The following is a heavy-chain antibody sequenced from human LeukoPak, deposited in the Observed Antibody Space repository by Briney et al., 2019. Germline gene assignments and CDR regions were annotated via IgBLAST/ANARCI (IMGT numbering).Heavy chain of an antibody. CDR3: ARNWFDP. CDR2: IYSGGST. CDR1: GFTVSSDY. J-gene: IGHJ5*02. Sequence: GGSLRLSCAASGFTVSSDYMSWVRQAPGKGPEWVSVIYSGGSTYYADSVKGRFTISRDKSKNTVYLQMNSLRFEDTAMYYCARNWFDPWGQGTLVTVSS. V-gene: IGHV3-53*05.